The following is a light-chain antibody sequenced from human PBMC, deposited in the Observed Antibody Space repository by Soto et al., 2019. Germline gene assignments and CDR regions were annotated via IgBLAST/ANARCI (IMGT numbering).Light chain of an antibody. V-gene: IGLV1-44*01. J-gene: IGLJ3*02. CDR3: ATWDDSLNAPV. CDR2: IDT. CDR1: SSNIGSNS. Sequence: QAVVTQTPSASGAPGQSVTISCSGSSSNIGSNSVNWYQQFSGTAPKLLIYIDTQRPSGVPDRFSGSKSGTSASLAISGLQSEDEADYYCATWDDSLNAPVFGGGTKVTVL.